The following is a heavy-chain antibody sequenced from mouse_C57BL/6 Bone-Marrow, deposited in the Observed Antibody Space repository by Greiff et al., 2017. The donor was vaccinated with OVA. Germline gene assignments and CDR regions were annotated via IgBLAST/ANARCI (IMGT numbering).Heavy chain of an antibody. Sequence: EVKLMESGGGLVKPGGSLKLSCAASGFTFSSYAMSWVRQTPEKRLEWVATISDGGSYTYSPDNVKGRFTISRDNAKNNLYLQMSHLKSEDTAMYYCARYYGSSSHWYFDVWGTGTTVTVSS. J-gene: IGHJ1*03. CDR3: ARYYGSSSHWYFDV. CDR1: GFTFSSYA. D-gene: IGHD1-1*01. V-gene: IGHV5-4*03. CDR2: ISDGGSYT.